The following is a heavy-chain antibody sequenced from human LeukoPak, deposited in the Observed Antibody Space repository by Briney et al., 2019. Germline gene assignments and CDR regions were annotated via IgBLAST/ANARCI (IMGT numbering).Heavy chain of an antibody. Sequence: PSETLSLTCTVSGGSISSSSYYWGWIRQPPGKGLEWIGSIYYSGSTYYNPSLKSRVTISVDTSKNQFSLKLSSVTAADTAVYYCARDLDTYGSGSYWLEWGQGTLVTVSS. CDR3: ARDLDTYGSGSYWLE. CDR2: IYYSGST. CDR1: GGSISSSSYY. J-gene: IGHJ4*02. D-gene: IGHD3-10*01. V-gene: IGHV4-39*02.